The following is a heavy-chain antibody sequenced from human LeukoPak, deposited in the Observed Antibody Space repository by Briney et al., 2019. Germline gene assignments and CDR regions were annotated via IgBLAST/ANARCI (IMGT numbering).Heavy chain of an antibody. J-gene: IGHJ4*02. V-gene: IGHV4-30-4*01. CDR1: GGSISSGDYY. CDR3: ARVHQLLDYFDY. Sequence: SQTLSLTCTVSGGSISSGDYYWSWIRQPPGKGLEWIGYIYYSGSTYYNPSLKSRVTISVDTSKNQFSLKLSSVTAADTAVYYYARVHQLLDYFDYWGQGTLVTVSS. CDR2: IYYSGST. D-gene: IGHD2-2*01.